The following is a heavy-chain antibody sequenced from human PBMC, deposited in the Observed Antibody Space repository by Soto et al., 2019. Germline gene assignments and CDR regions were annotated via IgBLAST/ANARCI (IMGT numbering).Heavy chain of an antibody. J-gene: IGHJ6*02. CDR2: ISSSSSYI. CDR3: ARDPDMSGDYYYYYGMDV. CDR1: GFTFSSYS. Sequence: PGGSLRLSCAASGFTFSSYSMNWVRQAPGKGLEWVSSISSSSSYIYYADSVKGRFTISRDNAKNSLYLQMSSLRAEDTAVYYCARDPDMSGDYYYYYGMDVWGQGTTVTVSS. D-gene: IGHD1-26*01. V-gene: IGHV3-21*01.